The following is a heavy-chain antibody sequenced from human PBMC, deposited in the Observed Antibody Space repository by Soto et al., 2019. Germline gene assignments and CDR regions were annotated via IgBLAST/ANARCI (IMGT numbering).Heavy chain of an antibody. Sequence: PSETLSLTCPVSGGSVSSATYFWIWVRHPPGGGLEWIAYILYSGSSMYNPSLKSRVTISLSTSKTQFSLRLTSVTAADTAVYYCARGMYKSGWNLDLWGQGIVVTVSS. CDR3: ARGMYKSGWNLDL. J-gene: IGHJ5*02. V-gene: IGHV4-61*01. CDR1: GGSVSSATYF. D-gene: IGHD6-19*01. CDR2: ILYSGSS.